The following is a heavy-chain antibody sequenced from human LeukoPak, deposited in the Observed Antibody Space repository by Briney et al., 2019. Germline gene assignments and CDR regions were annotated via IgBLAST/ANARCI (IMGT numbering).Heavy chain of an antibody. D-gene: IGHD4-11*01. CDR3: ARDRAVTDLDI. V-gene: IGHV3-74*01. Sequence: GGSLRLSCAASGFTFSNFWMYWVRQVPGKGLFWVSRINTDGSGTAYAEPVKGRFTISRDNANNTLYLQMNSLSAEDTGIYYCARDRAVTDLDIWGQGTLVTVSS. J-gene: IGHJ4*02. CDR2: INTDGSGT. CDR1: GFTFSNFW.